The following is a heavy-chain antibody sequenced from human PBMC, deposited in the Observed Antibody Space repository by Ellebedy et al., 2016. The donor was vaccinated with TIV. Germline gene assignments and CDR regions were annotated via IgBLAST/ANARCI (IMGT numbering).Heavy chain of an antibody. CDR1: GGSNTSDY. J-gene: IGHJ4*02. CDR2: VFSNGVT. Sequence: SETLSLTXTISGGSNTSDYWSWIRLAPGRRLEWIGYVFSNGVTHYNPAFESRLSMSIDMSKNQFSLRLSSVTAADTAVYYCARDRNSYGYGEFFDYWGRGTLVTVSS. D-gene: IGHD5-18*01. V-gene: IGHV4-59*01. CDR3: ARDRNSYGYGEFFDY.